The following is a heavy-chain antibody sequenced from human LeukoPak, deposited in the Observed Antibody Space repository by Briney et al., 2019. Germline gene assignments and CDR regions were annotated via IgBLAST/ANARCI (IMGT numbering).Heavy chain of an antibody. J-gene: IGHJ4*02. CDR3: ARDSVPFSSGWYVADY. Sequence: SVKVSCKASGGTFSSYAISWVRQAPGQGLEWMGRIIPILGIANYAQKFQGRVTITADESTSTAYMELSSLRSEDTAVYYCARDSVPFSSGWYVADYWGQGTLVTVSS. V-gene: IGHV1-69*04. CDR2: IIPILGIA. CDR1: GGTFSSYA. D-gene: IGHD6-19*01.